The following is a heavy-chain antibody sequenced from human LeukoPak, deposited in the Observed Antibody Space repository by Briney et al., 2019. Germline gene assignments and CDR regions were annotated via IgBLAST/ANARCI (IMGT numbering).Heavy chain of an antibody. J-gene: IGHJ6*03. V-gene: IGHV5-51*07. CDR3: ARHLAAAGTNYYYYMDV. CDR2: IYPGDSDT. D-gene: IGHD6-13*01. CDR1: GYSFTSYW. Sequence: GESLKISCKGSGYSFTSYWIGWVHQMPGKGLEWMGIIYPGDSDTRYSPSFQGQVTISADKSISTAYLQWSSLKASDTAMYYCARHLAAAGTNYYYYMDVWGKGTTVTVSS.